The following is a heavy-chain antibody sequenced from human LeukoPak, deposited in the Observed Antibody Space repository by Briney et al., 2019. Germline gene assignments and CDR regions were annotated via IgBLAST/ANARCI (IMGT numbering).Heavy chain of an antibody. V-gene: IGHV3-43*02. CDR1: GFTFDEFA. CDR3: ARDRMRRAPTYIHH. J-gene: IGHJ1*01. Sequence: PGGSLRLSCAASGFTFDEFAMHWVRQAPGKGLEWVSFVSGDGGRTDYADSVKGRFTISRDNSKNSLYLQMNSLTAEDTAFYFCARDRMRRAPTYIHHSGHGTLVTVSA. CDR2: VSGDGGRT.